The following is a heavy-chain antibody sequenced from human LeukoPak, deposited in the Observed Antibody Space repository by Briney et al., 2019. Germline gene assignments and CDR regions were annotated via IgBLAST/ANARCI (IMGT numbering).Heavy chain of an antibody. J-gene: IGHJ4*02. CDR3: AGGSGWMTDR. Sequence: GGSLRLSCAASGFTFNTYWMNWVRQAPGKGLEWVANIKQDGSAKYCVDSVKGRFTISRDNAKSSLYLQMSSLRADDTGVYYCAGGSGWMTDRWGQGTLVTVSS. D-gene: IGHD6-19*01. CDR1: GFTFNTYW. V-gene: IGHV3-7*01. CDR2: IKQDGSAK.